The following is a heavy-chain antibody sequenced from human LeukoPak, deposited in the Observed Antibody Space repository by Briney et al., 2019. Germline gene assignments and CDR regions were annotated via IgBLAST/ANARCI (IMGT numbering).Heavy chain of an antibody. CDR3: ARNHVAIQWFGEGGLDP. J-gene: IGHJ5*02. CDR1: GYAFTDYY. Sequence: ASVKVSCKASGYAFTDYYVHWVRQAPGQGLEWMGWFNPDNGGTNSVQKFQGRVTMTGDTSMRTVYMELTRLRSDDTAVYYCARNHVAIQWFGEGGLDPWGQGTLVTVSS. D-gene: IGHD3-10*01. V-gene: IGHV1-2*02. CDR2: FNPDNGGT.